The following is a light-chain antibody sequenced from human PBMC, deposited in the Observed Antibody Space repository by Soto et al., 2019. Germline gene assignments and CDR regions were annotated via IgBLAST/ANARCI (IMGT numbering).Light chain of an antibody. J-gene: IGKJ5*01. V-gene: IGKV1-39*01. CDR3: QQSYSTPSIT. Sequence: DIQMTQSPSSLSASVGDRVTVTCRASQSISTYLSWYQQKPGKAPELLIYAASRLQSGVPPRFTGGGSGTDFTLTISSLQPEDFATYYCQQSYSTPSITFGQGTRLDIK. CDR2: AAS. CDR1: QSISTY.